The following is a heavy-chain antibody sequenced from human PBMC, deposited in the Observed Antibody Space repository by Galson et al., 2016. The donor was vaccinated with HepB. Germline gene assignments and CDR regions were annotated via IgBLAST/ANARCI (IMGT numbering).Heavy chain of an antibody. V-gene: IGHV3-11*01. J-gene: IGHJ4*02. CDR3: ARVGGASYYEWLY. CDR2: ISSSGSPV. CDR1: GFTFSDYY. Sequence: SLRLSCAVSGFTFSDYYMTWIRQAPGKGLEWVSYISSSGSPVYYADSVKGRFTISRDNAKSSLYLRMNSLRADDTAIYYCARVGGASYYEWLYWGQGTLVTVSS. D-gene: IGHD1-26*01.